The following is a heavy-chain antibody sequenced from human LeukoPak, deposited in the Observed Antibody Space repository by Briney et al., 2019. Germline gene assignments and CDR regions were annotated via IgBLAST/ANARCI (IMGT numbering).Heavy chain of an antibody. D-gene: IGHD3-3*01. CDR1: GYTLTELS. CDR3: ATTHPIYDFWSGYYNSQDYYYYMDV. CDR2: FDPEDGET. V-gene: IGHV1-24*01. Sequence: ASVKVSCKVSGYTLTELSMHWVRQAPGKGLEWMGGFDPEDGETIFAQKFQGRVTMTEDTSTDTAYMELSSLRSEDTAVYYCATTHPIYDFWSGYYNSQDYYYYMDVWGKGTTVTVSS. J-gene: IGHJ6*03.